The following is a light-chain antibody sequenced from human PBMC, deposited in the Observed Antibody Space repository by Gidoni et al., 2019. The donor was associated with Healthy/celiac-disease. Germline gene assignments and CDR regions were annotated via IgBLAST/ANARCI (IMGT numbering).Light chain of an antibody. CDR3: QQDYNTRYT. CDR2: GAS. V-gene: IGKV3D-7*01. Sequence: EIVMTQSPATLSLSPGERATLSCRASQSVSSSYLSWYQQKPGQAPRLLIYGASTRATGIPARFSGSGSGTDFTLTISSLQPEDFAVYYCQQDYNTRYTFGQGTKLEIK. J-gene: IGKJ2*01. CDR1: QSVSSSY.